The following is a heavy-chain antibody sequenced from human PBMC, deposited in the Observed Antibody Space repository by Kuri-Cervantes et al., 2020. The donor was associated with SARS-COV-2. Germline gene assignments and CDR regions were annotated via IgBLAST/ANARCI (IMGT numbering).Heavy chain of an antibody. CDR2: ISYDGNNK. V-gene: IGHV3-30*19. CDR1: GFTFSSYG. J-gene: IGHJ6*03. Sequence: GESLKISCAASGFTFSSYGMHWVRQAPGQGLEWVAAISYDGNNKYFAGSVRGRFTVSRDNSKNTLYLEMDGLRPEDTAVYYCARDMTFDEYGDYFYYYMDVWGKGTTVTVSS. CDR3: ARDMTFDEYGDYFYYYMDV. D-gene: IGHD3-16*01.